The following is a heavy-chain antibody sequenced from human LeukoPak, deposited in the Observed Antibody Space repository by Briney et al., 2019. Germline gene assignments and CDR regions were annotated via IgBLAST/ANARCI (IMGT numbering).Heavy chain of an antibody. V-gene: IGHV4-34*01. CDR1: GGSFSGYY. CDR2: IYHSGST. J-gene: IGHJ4*02. Sequence: SETLSLTCAVYGGSFSGYYWSWIRQPPGKGLEWIGSIYHSGSTYYNPSLKSRVTISVDTSKNQFSLKLSSVTAADTAVYYCARQVLSIAAAGRIDYWGQGTLVTVSS. D-gene: IGHD6-13*01. CDR3: ARQVLSIAAAGRIDY.